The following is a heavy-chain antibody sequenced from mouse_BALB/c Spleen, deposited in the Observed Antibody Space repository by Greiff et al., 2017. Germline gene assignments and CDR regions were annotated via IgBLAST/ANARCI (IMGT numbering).Heavy chain of an antibody. CDR2: ISSGGST. CDR1: GFTFSSYA. V-gene: IGHV5-6-5*01. Sequence: EVKLMESGGGLVKPGGSLKLSCAASGFTFSSYAMSWVRQTPEKRLEWVASISSGGSTYYPDSVKGRFTISRDNARNILYLQMSSLRSEDTAMYYCARGPPGYYGPCDYWGQGTTLTVSS. D-gene: IGHD2-1*01. J-gene: IGHJ2*01. CDR3: ARGPPGYYGPCDY.